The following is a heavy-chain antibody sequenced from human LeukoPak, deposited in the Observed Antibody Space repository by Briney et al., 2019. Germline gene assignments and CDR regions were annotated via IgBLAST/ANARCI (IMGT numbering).Heavy chain of an antibody. V-gene: IGHV3-23*01. Sequence: GGSLRLSCAASGFTFSSYAMRWVRQAPGKGLEWVSSITGSGGSTYHADSVRFTISRDNSKNTVYLQMNSLRAEDTAVYYCAKPVLEFSGSYGAFDMWGQGTMVTVSS. CDR3: AKPVLEFSGSYGAFDM. CDR1: GFTFSSYA. J-gene: IGHJ3*02. CDR2: ITGSGGST. D-gene: IGHD1-26*01.